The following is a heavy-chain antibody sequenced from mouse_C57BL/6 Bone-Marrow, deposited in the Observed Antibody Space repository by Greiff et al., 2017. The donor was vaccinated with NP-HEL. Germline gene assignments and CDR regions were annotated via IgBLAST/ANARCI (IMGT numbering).Heavy chain of an antibody. J-gene: IGHJ2*01. D-gene: IGHD2-4*01. CDR2: IYPGSGST. V-gene: IGHV1-55*01. CDR1: GYTFTSYW. CDR3: TTRGLQYYFDY. Sequence: VQLQQPGAELVKPGASVKLSCKSSGYTFTSYWITWVKQRPGQGLEWIGWIYPGSGSTDYASKFQGKATITADTSSNTAYLQLSSLTSEDTAVYYCTTRGLQYYFDYWGQGTTLTVSA.